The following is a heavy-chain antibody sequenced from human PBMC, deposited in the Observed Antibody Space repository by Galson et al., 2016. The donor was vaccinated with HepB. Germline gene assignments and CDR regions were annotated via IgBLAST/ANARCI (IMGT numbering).Heavy chain of an antibody. CDR3: ARVRQRVKGYSYSPLFDY. V-gene: IGHV4-59*11. J-gene: IGHJ4*02. Sequence: ETLFLTCTVSGGSISSHFCSWIRQPPGKGLEWIGHIYDSGSTNYNPSLQSRVTISVDTSKNQFSLKLSSVTAADTAVYYCARVRQRVKGYSYSPLFDYWGPGTLVTVSS. D-gene: IGHD5-18*01. CDR1: GGSISSHF. CDR2: IYDSGST.